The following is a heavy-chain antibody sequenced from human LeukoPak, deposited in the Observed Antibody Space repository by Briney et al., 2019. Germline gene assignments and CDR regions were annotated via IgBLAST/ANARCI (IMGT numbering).Heavy chain of an antibody. CDR3: AKEVHYYGSGSRYYFDY. D-gene: IGHD3-10*01. CDR2: IRYDGSNK. Sequence: GGSLRLSCGASGFTFSTYGMTWVRQAPGKGLEWVAFIRYDGSNKYYADSVKGRFTISRDNSKNTLYLQMNSLRAEDTAVYYCAKEVHYYGSGSRYYFDYWGQGTLVTVSS. CDR1: GFTFSTYG. J-gene: IGHJ4*02. V-gene: IGHV3-30*02.